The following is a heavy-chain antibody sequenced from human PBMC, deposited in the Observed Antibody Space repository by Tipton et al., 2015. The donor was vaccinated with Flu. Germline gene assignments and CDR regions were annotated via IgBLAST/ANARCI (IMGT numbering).Heavy chain of an antibody. Sequence: QLVQSGVEVKKPGASVKVSCKASGYTFSNYGVTWVRQAPGQGLEWMGWVSGYNSDTNYAEKVQGRVTMTTDTSTNTAYMELRSLKSDDTAMYYCARDRGSYNIHLEYHYYYGMDVWGQGTTVTVSS. D-gene: IGHD1-26*01. V-gene: IGHV1-18*01. CDR1: GYTFSNYG. CDR2: VSGYNSDT. J-gene: IGHJ6*02. CDR3: ARDRGSYNIHLEYHYYYGMDV.